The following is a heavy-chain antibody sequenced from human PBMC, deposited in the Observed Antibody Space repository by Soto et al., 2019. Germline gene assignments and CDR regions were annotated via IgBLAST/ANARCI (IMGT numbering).Heavy chain of an antibody. CDR2: ISYSGST. J-gene: IGHJ4*02. V-gene: IGHV4-59*01. Sequence: QVQLQESGPGLVKPSETLSLTCTVSGGSIRSYYWNWIRQPPGKGLEWIGYISYSGSTNYNPSLKSTVTISVDTSKTQLSLKLSSVTAADTGVYYCARGGTWYYFDYWGQGTLVTVSS. CDR1: GGSIRSYY. CDR3: ARGGTWYYFDY. D-gene: IGHD6-13*01.